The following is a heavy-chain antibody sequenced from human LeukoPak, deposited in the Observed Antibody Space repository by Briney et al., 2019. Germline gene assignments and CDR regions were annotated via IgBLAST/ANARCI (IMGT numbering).Heavy chain of an antibody. CDR3: ARDSSAAGVFQH. CDR1: GYTFTGYY. J-gene: IGHJ1*01. CDR2: INPNSGGT. D-gene: IGHD3-10*01. Sequence: ASVTVSCKASGYTFTGYYMHWVRQAPGQGLEWMGWINPNSGGTNYAQKFQGRVTMTRDTAISTAYMELSRLRSDDTAVYYCARDSSAAGVFQHWGQGTLVIVSS. V-gene: IGHV1-2*02.